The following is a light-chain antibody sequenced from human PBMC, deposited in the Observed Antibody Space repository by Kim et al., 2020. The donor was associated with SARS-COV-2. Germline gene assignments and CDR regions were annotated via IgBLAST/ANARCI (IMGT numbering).Light chain of an antibody. CDR2: KAS. CDR3: QRYNTYSSYT. CDR1: QSIGTW. V-gene: IGKV1-5*03. Sequence: IQMTQSPSTLSASVGDRVTITCRASQSIGTWLAWYQQKPGKAPKLLIYKASTLEGGVPSRFSGSGSGTEFTLTISSLQPDDFATYYCQRYNTYSSYTFGQGTKLEI. J-gene: IGKJ2*01.